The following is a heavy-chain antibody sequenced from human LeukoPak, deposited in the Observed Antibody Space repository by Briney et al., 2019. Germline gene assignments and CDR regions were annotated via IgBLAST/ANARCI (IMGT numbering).Heavy chain of an antibody. J-gene: IGHJ4*02. CDR3: ARDYGGSSPFDY. D-gene: IGHD4-23*01. CDR2: FSSSGSTI. V-gene: IGHV3-48*03. Sequence: GGSLRLSCAASGFTFSSYEMHWVRQAPEKGLEWVSYFSSSGSTIYYADSVKGRFTISRDNAKNSLYLQMNSLRAEDTAVYYCARDYGGSSPFDYWGQGTLVTVSS. CDR1: GFTFSSYE.